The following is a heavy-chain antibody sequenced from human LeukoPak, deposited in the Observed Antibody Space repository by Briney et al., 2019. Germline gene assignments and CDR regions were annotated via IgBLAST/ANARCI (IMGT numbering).Heavy chain of an antibody. CDR1: GYTITSYY. CDR2: INPSGGST. CDR3: ARDSSIPYYYDSSGYPRKLNWFDP. V-gene: IGHV1-46*01. J-gene: IGHJ5*02. D-gene: IGHD3-22*01. Sequence: ASVKVSCKASGYTITSYYMHWVRQAPGQGLEWMRIINPSGGSTSYAQKFQGRVTMTRDTSTSTVYMELSSLRSEDTAVYYCARDSSIPYYYDSSGYPRKLNWFDPWGQGTLVTVSS.